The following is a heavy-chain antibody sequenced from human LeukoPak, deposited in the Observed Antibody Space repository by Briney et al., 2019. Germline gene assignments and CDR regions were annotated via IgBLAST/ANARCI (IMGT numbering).Heavy chain of an antibody. CDR2: INSSDGTI. D-gene: IGHD3-22*01. J-gene: IGHJ5*02. CDR1: GCNFRSQN. V-gene: IGHV3-48*02. CDR3: AASLYDSSGYNWFDP. Sequence: AGSLRLSCAASGCNFRSQNMNWVRQAPGKGLEWVSYINSSDGTIYYADSAKGRFTISRDSVKNSLYRQMNSLRDGDTAVQYCAASLYDSSGYNWFDPWGQGALVTVSP.